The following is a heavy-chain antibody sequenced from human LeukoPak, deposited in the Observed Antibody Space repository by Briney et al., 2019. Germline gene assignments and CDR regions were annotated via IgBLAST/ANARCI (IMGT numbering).Heavy chain of an antibody. Sequence: AGGSLRLSCAASGFPSSGYDMHWVRQAPGKGLEWVAVIWYDGSNKYYADSVKGRFTISRDNSKNTLYLQMNSLRAEDTAVYYCAKAGGSSWAIILYCGQGTLVTVSS. CDR1: GFPSSGYD. J-gene: IGHJ4*02. D-gene: IGHD6-13*01. V-gene: IGHV3-33*06. CDR2: IWYDGSNK. CDR3: AKAGGSSWAIILY.